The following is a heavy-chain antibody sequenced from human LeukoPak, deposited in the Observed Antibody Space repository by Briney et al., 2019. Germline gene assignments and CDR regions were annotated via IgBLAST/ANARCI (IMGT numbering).Heavy chain of an antibody. CDR1: GGSINNYY. J-gene: IGHJ4*01. D-gene: IGHD4-23*01. CDR3: ARNAGNSDVDY. V-gene: IGHV4-59*12. Sequence: PSETLSLTCTVSGGSINNYYWSWIRQPPGKGLEWIGYIYYSGSTNYNPSLKSRVTISVDKSKNQFSLKLSSVTAADTAVYYCARNAGNSDVDYWGQGTLVTVSS. CDR2: IYYSGST.